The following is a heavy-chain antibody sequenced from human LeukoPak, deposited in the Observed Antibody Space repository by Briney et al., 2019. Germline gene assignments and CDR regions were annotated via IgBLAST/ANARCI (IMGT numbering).Heavy chain of an antibody. Sequence: PSATLSLTCAVYGGSFSGYYWSWIRQPPGKGLEWSGEINHSGSTNYNPSLKSRVTISVDTSKNQFSLKLSSVTAADTAVYYCARINRVWSGYYYYGMDVWGQGTTVTVSS. CDR2: INHSGST. D-gene: IGHD3-3*01. CDR3: ARINRVWSGYYYYGMDV. J-gene: IGHJ6*02. CDR1: GGSFSGYY. V-gene: IGHV4-34*01.